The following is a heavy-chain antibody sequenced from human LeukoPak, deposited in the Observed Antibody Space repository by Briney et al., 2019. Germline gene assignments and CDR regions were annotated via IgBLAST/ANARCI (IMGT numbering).Heavy chain of an antibody. CDR1: GYTFTSYG. J-gene: IGHJ6*03. D-gene: IGHD5-12*01. Sequence: ASVKVSCKASGYTFTSYGISWVRQAPGQGLEWMGWISAYNGNTNYAQKLQGRVTMTTDTSTSTAYMELRSLRSDDTAVYYCARDSRSQYSGYDGGYYYYYYMDVWGKGTTVTVSS. CDR2: ISAYNGNT. CDR3: ARDSRSQYSGYDGGYYYYYYMDV. V-gene: IGHV1-18*01.